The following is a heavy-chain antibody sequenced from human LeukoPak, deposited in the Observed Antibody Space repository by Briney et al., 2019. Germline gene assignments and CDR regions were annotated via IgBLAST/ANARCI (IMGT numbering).Heavy chain of an antibody. Sequence: PGGSLRLSCKASGFTFSSYGMHWVRQAPGKGLEWVAVVSYDGGTKFYSDSVKGRFTVSRDNSKSTIYLQMNSLRAEDTAVYYCARDPSHYYDSSGYYAEPWFDPWGQGTLVTVSS. J-gene: IGHJ5*02. CDR3: ARDPSHYYDSSGYYAEPWFDP. CDR1: GFTFSSYG. D-gene: IGHD3-22*01. V-gene: IGHV3-30*03. CDR2: VSYDGGTK.